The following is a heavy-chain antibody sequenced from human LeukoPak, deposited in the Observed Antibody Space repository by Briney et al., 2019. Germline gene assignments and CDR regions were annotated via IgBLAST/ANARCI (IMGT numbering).Heavy chain of an antibody. CDR1: GFTFNTYS. Sequence: GGSLRLSCAASGFTFNTYSMDWVRQAPGKGLEWVSSISSSSSSIYYAGSVKGRFTISRDNAKNSLYLQMNSLRAEDTAVYYCARGAYYYDSSGHLNIDYWGQGTLVTVSS. J-gene: IGHJ4*02. CDR2: ISSSSSSI. V-gene: IGHV3-21*01. D-gene: IGHD3-22*01. CDR3: ARGAYYYDSSGHLNIDY.